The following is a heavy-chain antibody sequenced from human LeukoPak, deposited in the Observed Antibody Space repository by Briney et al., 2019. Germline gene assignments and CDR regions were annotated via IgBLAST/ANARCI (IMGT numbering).Heavy chain of an antibody. D-gene: IGHD3-10*01. J-gene: IGHJ4*02. CDR3: ARSRAGVWYFDY. Sequence: GRSLRLSCAASGFAFSSYAMHWVRQAPGKGLEWVAVISYDGSNKYYADSVKGRFTISRDNSKNTLYLQMNSLRAEDTAVYYCARSRAGVWYFDYWGQGTLVTVSS. V-gene: IGHV3-30*04. CDR2: ISYDGSNK. CDR1: GFAFSSYA.